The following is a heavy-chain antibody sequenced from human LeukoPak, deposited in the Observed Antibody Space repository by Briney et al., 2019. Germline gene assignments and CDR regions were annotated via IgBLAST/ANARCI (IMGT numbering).Heavy chain of an antibody. CDR1: GGTFSSYA. V-gene: IGHV1-69*01. CDR2: IIPIFGTA. J-gene: IGHJ5*02. D-gene: IGHD4-17*01. Sequence: SVKVSCTASGGTFSSYAISWVRQAPGQGLEWMGGIIPIFGTANYAQKFQGRVTITADESTSTAYMELSSLRSEDTAVYYCATSSSGDSADWFDPWGQGTLVTVSS. CDR3: ATSSSGDSADWFDP.